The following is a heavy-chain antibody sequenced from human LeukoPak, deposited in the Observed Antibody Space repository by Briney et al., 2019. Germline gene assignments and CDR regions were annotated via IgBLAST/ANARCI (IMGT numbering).Heavy chain of an antibody. V-gene: IGHV1-18*01. CDR3: AREPDYYGSGSYYKDAFDI. CDR1: GYTFTSYG. CDR2: ISVYNGNT. Sequence: ASVKVSCKASGYTFTSYGISWVRQAPGQGLEWIGWISVYNGNTNYAQELQGRVTMTTDTSTSTAYMELRSLRSDDTAVYYCAREPDYYGSGSYYKDAFDIWGPGTMVTVSS. J-gene: IGHJ3*02. D-gene: IGHD3-10*01.